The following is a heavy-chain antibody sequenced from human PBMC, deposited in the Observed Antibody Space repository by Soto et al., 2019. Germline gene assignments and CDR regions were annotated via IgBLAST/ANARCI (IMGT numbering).Heavy chain of an antibody. CDR3: ARSMSSSPPFYYYYGMDV. D-gene: IGHD6-6*01. CDR1: GGSISSSSYY. J-gene: IGHJ6*02. V-gene: IGHV4-39*01. Sequence: PAETLSLTCTVSGGSISSSSYYWGWIRQPPGKGPEWIGSIDYSGSTYYNPSLKSRVTISVDTSKNQFSLKLSSVTAADTAVYYCARSMSSSPPFYYYYGMDVWGQGTTFTVS. CDR2: IDYSGST.